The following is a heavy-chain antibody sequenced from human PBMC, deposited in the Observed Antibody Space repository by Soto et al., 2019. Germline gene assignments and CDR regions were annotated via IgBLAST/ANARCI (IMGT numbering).Heavy chain of an antibody. Sequence: PGGSLRLSCAASGFTFSSYAMSWVRQAPGKGLKWVSAISGSGGSTYYADSVKGRFTISGDNSKNTLYLQMNSLRAEDTAVYYCAKIPITIFGVVIIPYYYYMDVWGKGTTVTVSS. CDR2: ISGSGGST. CDR3: AKIPITIFGVVIIPYYYYMDV. V-gene: IGHV3-23*01. J-gene: IGHJ6*03. CDR1: GFTFSSYA. D-gene: IGHD3-3*01.